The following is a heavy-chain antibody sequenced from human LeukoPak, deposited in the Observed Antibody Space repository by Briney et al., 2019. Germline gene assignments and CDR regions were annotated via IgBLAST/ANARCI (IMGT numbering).Heavy chain of an antibody. CDR2: IYYSGST. Sequence: PSETLSLTYTVSGGSISSYYWSWIRQPPGKGLEWIGYIYYSGSTNYNPSLKSRVTISVDTSKNQFSLKLSSVTAADTAVYYCARGLLDGYTHPAAFDIWGQGTMVTVSS. V-gene: IGHV4-59*01. CDR3: ARGLLDGYTHPAAFDI. J-gene: IGHJ3*02. CDR1: GGSISSYY. D-gene: IGHD5-24*01.